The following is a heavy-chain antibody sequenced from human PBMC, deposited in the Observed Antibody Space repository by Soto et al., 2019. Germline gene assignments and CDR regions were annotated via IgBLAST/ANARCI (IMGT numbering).Heavy chain of an antibody. CDR3: SRDRVESGYPEYFQH. J-gene: IGHJ1*01. CDR1: GFTVSSNY. V-gene: IGHV3-53*01. CDR2: IYRGGST. Sequence: EVQLVESGGGLIQPGGSLRLSCAASGFTVSSNYMSWVRQAPGKGLEWVSVIYRGGSTYYADSVKGRFTISRDNSKNKLYLQMNSLRAEDKAVYYCSRDRVESGYPEYFQHWGQGTLVTVSS. D-gene: IGHD3-22*01.